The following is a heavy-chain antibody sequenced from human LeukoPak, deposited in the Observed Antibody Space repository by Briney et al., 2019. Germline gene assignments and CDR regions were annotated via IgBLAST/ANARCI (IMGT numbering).Heavy chain of an antibody. J-gene: IGHJ4*02. CDR1: GYTFTSYD. CDR3: ARSSSSGWYVY. V-gene: IGHV1-2*02. Sequence: ASVKVSCKASGYTFTSYDINWVRQATGQGLEWMGWINPNSGGTNYAQKFQGRVTMTRDTSISTAYMELSRLRSDDTAVYYCARSSSSGWYVYWGQGTLVTVSS. CDR2: INPNSGGT. D-gene: IGHD6-19*01.